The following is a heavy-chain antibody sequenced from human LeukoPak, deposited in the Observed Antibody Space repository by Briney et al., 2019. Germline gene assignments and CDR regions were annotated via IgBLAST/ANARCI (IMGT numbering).Heavy chain of an antibody. J-gene: IGHJ3*02. Sequence: GGSLRLSCAAFGFTFSSYWMSWIRQAPGKGLEWVANIKQDGSEKYYVDSVKGRFTISRDNAKNSLYLQMNSLRAEDTAVYYCARSTYYYDIDGFDIWGQGTMVTVSS. CDR1: GFTFSSYW. D-gene: IGHD3-22*01. CDR2: IKQDGSEK. V-gene: IGHV3-7*01. CDR3: ARSTYYYDIDGFDI.